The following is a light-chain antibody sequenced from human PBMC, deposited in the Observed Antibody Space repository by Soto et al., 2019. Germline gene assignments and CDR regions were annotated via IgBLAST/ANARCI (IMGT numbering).Light chain of an antibody. CDR1: QSVSNY. CDR2: DSS. J-gene: IGKJ4*02. Sequence: VLTQSPAILSLSPGERATLSCRASQSVSNYLAWYQQRPGQAPRLLIYDSSNRATGVPARFRASGCVTDFTLTISSLETQGLAVYYCKQRRVRRLTFGGGTKVEIK. V-gene: IGKV3-11*01. CDR3: KQRRVRRLT.